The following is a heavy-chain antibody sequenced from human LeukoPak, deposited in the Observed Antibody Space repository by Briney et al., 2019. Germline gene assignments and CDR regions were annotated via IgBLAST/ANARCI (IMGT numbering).Heavy chain of an antibody. CDR3: ARGSIAAAGFFDY. J-gene: IGHJ4*02. CDR2: IYTSGST. Sequence: PSETLSLTCTVSGGSISSYYWSWIRRPAGKGLEWIGRIYTSGSTNYNPSLKSRVTMSVDTSKNQFSLKLSPVTAADTAVYYCARGSIAAAGFFDYWGQGTLVTVFS. V-gene: IGHV4-4*07. D-gene: IGHD6-13*01. CDR1: GGSISSYY.